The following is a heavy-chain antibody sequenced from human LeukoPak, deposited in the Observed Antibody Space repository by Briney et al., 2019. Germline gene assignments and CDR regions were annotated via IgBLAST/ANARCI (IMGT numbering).Heavy chain of an antibody. D-gene: IGHD1-26*01. CDR2: IYPGDSDT. CDR1: GYKLTNNW. CDR3: TIRYSGSYNDY. J-gene: IGHJ4*02. V-gene: IGHV5-51*01. Sequence: GESLKISCKISGYKLTNNWIGWVRQVPGKGLEWMGLIYPGDSDTRYSPSFQGQVTMSADKSISTAYLQWSTLKASDTAIYYCTIRYSGSYNDYWGQGTLVTVSS.